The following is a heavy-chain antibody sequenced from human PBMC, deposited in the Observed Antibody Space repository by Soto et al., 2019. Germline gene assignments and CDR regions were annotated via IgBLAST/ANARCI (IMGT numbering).Heavy chain of an antibody. D-gene: IGHD4-4*01. V-gene: IGHV3-73*02. CDR3: TSTGTQSSNYDY. CDR1: GFTFSGSA. Sequence: EVQLVESGGGLVQPGGSLKLSCAASGFTFSGSAMHWVRQASGKGLEWVGRIRSKANSYATAYAASVKSRFTISRDDSKNTAYLQMNSLKTEDTAVYYCTSTGTQSSNYDYWGQGTLVTVSS. CDR2: IRSKANSYAT. J-gene: IGHJ4*02.